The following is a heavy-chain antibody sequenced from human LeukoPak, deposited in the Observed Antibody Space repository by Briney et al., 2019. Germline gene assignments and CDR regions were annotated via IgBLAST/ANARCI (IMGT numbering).Heavy chain of an antibody. D-gene: IGHD6-13*01. CDR3: AKAGYSSSWYFDY. V-gene: IGHV3-23*01. Sequence: SCKASGYTFTSYAMHWVRQAPGKGLEWVSAISGSGGSTYYADSVKGRFTISRDNSKNTLYLQMNSLRAEDTAVYYCAKAGYSSSWYFDYWGQGTLVTVSS. J-gene: IGHJ4*02. CDR1: GYTFTSYA. CDR2: ISGSGGST.